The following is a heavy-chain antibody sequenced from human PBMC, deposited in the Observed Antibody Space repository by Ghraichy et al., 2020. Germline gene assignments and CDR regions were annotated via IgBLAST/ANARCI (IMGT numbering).Heavy chain of an antibody. J-gene: IGHJ5*02. V-gene: IGHV4-39*07. CDR3: AREAGIAAREGGDWFDP. CDR1: GGSISSSSYY. Sequence: SETLSLTCTVSGGSISSSSYYWGWIRQPPGKGLEWIGSIYYSGSTYYNPSLKSRVTISVDTSKNQFSLKLSSVTAADTAVYYCAREAGIAAREGGDWFDPWGQGTLVTVSS. CDR2: IYYSGST. D-gene: IGHD6-6*01.